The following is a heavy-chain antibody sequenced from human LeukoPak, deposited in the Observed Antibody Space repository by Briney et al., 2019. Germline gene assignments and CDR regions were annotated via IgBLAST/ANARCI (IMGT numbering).Heavy chain of an antibody. D-gene: IGHD3-10*01. CDR1: GGSISSGDYY. J-gene: IGHJ6*03. V-gene: IGHV4-39*07. CDR2: INHSGST. CDR3: AREAGSPYYYYYMDV. Sequence: SETLSLTCTVSGGSISSGDYYWSWIRQPPGKGLEWIGEINHSGSTNYNPSLKSRVTISVDTSKNQFSLKLSSVTAADTAVYYCAREAGSPYYYYYMDVWGKGTTVTVSS.